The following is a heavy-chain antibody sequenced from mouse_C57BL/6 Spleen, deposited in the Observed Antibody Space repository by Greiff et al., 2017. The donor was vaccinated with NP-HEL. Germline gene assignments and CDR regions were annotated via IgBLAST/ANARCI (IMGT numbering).Heavy chain of an antibody. Sequence: VQLQQSGPELVKPGASVKISCKASGYAFSSSWMNWVKQRPGKGLEWIGRIYPGDGDTNYNGKFKGKATLTADKSSSTAYMQLSSLTSEDSAVYFCARKRGYHYDVDYYAMDYWGQGTSVTVSS. CDR3: ARKRGYHYDVDYYAMDY. V-gene: IGHV1-82*01. D-gene: IGHD2-4*01. CDR2: IYPGDGDT. CDR1: GYAFSSSW. J-gene: IGHJ4*01.